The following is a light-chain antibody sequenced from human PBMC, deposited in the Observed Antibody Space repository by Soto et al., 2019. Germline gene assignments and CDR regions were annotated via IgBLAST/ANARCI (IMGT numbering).Light chain of an antibody. CDR2: GNT. CDR1: SSGTGPDYD. J-gene: IGLJ1*01. V-gene: IGLV1-40*01. CDR3: QSYDSSVSGYV. Sequence: QAVLTQPPSLSVAPGQRVTISFTGSSSGTGPDYDVHWYQQLPGIAPKLLIYGNTNRPSGVPDRFSGSRSGTSASLAVTGLQAEDEADYYCQSYDSSVSGYVFGTGTKVTVL.